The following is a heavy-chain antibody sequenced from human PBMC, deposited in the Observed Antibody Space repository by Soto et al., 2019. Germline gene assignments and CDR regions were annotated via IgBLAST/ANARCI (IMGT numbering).Heavy chain of an antibody. D-gene: IGHD1-26*01. J-gene: IGHJ4*02. V-gene: IGHV3-23*01. CDR2: INYSGVTI. Sequence: GGSLRLSXAASGFAFSRYDMNWVRQPPGKGLECVCDINYSGVTIYYADAVKGRFTISRDNSKNIVYLEMNSLKVDDTAVYYCWKDRYWLWGYWGQGTLVTVSS. CDR3: WKDRYWLWGY. CDR1: GFAFSRYD.